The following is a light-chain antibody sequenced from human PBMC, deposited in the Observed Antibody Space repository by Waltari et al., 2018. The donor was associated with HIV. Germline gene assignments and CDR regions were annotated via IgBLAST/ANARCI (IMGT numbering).Light chain of an antibody. J-gene: IGKJ4*01. CDR3: QQYYSTPLT. CDR2: WAS. Sequence: DIVMTQSPDSLTVSLCERATINCKSRQSVLSSSNNKNYLAWYQQKSGQPPKLLIYWASTRESGVPDRFSGSGSGTDFTLTISSLQAEDVAVYYCQQYYSTPLTFGGGTKVEIK. CDR1: QSVLSSSNNKNY. V-gene: IGKV4-1*01.